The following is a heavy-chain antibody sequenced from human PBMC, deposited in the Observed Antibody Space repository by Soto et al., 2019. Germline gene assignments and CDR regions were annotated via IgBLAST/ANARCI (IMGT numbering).Heavy chain of an antibody. CDR1: GYTFDSNW. J-gene: IGHJ1*01. V-gene: IGHV5-51*01. Sequence: GESLKISCQTAGYTFDSNWIGWVRQMPGKGLEWMGIIYPGDPETRYSPSFQGQVTFSVDRSFKTAYLQWLSLHASDTAMYYCASLLDSWGEPHYFNSWGQGTAVTVSS. CDR3: ASLLDSWGEPHYFNS. D-gene: IGHD3-10*01. CDR2: IYPGDPET.